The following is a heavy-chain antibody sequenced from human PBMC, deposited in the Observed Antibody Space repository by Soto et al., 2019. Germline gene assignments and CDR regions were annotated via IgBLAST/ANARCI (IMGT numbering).Heavy chain of an antibody. CDR1: AFTFSNAW. J-gene: IGHJ4*02. CDR2: LKSKTDGGTA. Sequence: EVQLVESGGGLVKPGGSLRLSCAASAFTFSNAWMNWVRQAPGRGLEWVGRLKSKTDGGTADYAAPVKGRFTKSKDDSPNTLYLQMDSLKTEDTAVYYCTTVSHIISWSSFDYWGQGTLVTVSS. D-gene: IGHD6-13*01. V-gene: IGHV3-15*07. CDR3: TTVSHIISWSSFDY.